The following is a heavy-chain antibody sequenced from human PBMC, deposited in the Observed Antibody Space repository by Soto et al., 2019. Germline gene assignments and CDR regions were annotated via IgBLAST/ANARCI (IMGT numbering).Heavy chain of an antibody. CDR2: ISSSGSTI. CDR1: GFTFSDYY. V-gene: IGHV3-11*01. D-gene: IGHD4-17*01. J-gene: IGHJ5*02. Sequence: QVQLVESGGCLVKPGGSLRLSCAASGFTFSDYYMSWIRQAPGKGLEWVSYISSSGSTIYYADSVKGRFTISRDNAKNSLYLQMNSLRAEDTAVYYCGRDLPQDYGDYVGPYNWFDPWVQGTLVIVSS. CDR3: GRDLPQDYGDYVGPYNWFDP.